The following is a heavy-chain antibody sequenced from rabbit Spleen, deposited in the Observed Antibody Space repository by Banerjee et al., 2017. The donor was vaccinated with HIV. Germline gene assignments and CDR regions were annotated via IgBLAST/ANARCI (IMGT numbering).Heavy chain of an antibody. CDR3: ARGGRSYSL. D-gene: IGHD4-1*01. Sequence: QQQLEESGGGLVKPEGSLTLTCTASGFSFSSSDYICWVRQDPGKGLEWIACIYAGSFGSTYYASWARGRFTISKTSSTPVTLQLNSLSAADTARYFCARGGRSYSLWGPGPLVTV. CDR1: GFSFSSSDY. J-gene: IGHJ4*01. CDR2: IYAGSFGST. V-gene: IGHV1S45*01.